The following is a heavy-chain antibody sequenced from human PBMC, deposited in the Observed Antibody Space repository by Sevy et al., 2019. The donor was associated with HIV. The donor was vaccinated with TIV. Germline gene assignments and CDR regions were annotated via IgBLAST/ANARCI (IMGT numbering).Heavy chain of an antibody. D-gene: IGHD3-22*01. CDR2: ISSSSSTI. J-gene: IGHJ5*02. CDR1: GFTFSSYS. V-gene: IGHV3-48*02. CDR3: ARDHDYYDSSGYYFNWFDP. Sequence: GGSLRLSCAASGFTFSSYSMNWVRQAPGKGLEWVSYISSSSSTIYYADSVKGRFTISRDNAKNSLYLQMNSLRDEDTVVYYCARDHDYYDSSGYYFNWFDPWGQGTLVTVSS.